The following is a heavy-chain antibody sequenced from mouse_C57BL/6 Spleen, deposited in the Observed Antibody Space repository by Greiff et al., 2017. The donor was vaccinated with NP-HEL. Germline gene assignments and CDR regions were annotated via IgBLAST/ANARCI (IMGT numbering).Heavy chain of an antibody. J-gene: IGHJ4*01. CDR3: ARNSIYYYAMDY. Sequence: DVQLVESGGGLVKPGGSLKLSCAASGFTFSDYGMHWVRQAPEKGLEWVAYISSGSSTIYYADTVKGRFTISRDNAKNTLFLQMTSLRSEDTAMYYCARNSIYYYAMDYWGQGTSVTVSS. CDR2: ISSGSSTI. V-gene: IGHV5-17*01. D-gene: IGHD2-5*01. CDR1: GFTFSDYG.